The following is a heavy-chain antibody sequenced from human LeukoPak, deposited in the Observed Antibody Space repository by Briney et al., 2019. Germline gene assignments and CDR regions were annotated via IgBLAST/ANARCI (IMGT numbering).Heavy chain of an antibody. CDR2: ISYDGNNK. V-gene: IGHV3-30*03. D-gene: IGHD3-10*01. CDR3: ARISGQVRGVRSDYFDY. CDR1: GFTFSTYA. J-gene: IGHJ4*02. Sequence: GGSLRLSCAASGFTFSTYAMQWVRQAPGKGLEWLAVISYDGNNKYYTDSVKGRFTISRDNSKNTLYLQMNSLRAEDTAVYYCARISGQVRGVRSDYFDYWGQGTLVTVSS.